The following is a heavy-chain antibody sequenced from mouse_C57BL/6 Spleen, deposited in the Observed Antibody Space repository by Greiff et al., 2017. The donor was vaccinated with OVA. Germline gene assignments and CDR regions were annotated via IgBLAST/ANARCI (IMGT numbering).Heavy chain of an antibody. V-gene: IGHV1-69*01. J-gene: IGHJ1*03. CDR3: ARRDYGSSPAFDV. CDR1: GYTFTSYW. Sequence: QVQLKQPGAELVMPGASVKLSCKASGYTFTSYWMHWVKQRPGQGLEWIGEIDPSDSSTTYNQKFKGKSTLTVDKSSSTAYMQRSSLTSEDAAVYYGARRDYGSSPAFDVWGTGTTVTVSS. D-gene: IGHD1-1*01. CDR2: IDPSDSST.